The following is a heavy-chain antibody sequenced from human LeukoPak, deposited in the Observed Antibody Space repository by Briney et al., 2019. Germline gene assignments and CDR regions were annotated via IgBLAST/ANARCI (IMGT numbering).Heavy chain of an antibody. D-gene: IGHD6-13*01. CDR1: GGSISSGGYY. CDR3: ARSLLLVGIAAAVNWFDP. Sequence: PSETLSLTCTVSGGSISSGGYYWSWIRQHPGKGLEWIGYIYYSGSTNYNPSLKSRVTISVDTSKNQFSLKLSSVTAADTAVYYCARSLLLVGIAAAVNWFDPWGQGTLVTVSS. V-gene: IGHV4-61*08. J-gene: IGHJ5*02. CDR2: IYYSGST.